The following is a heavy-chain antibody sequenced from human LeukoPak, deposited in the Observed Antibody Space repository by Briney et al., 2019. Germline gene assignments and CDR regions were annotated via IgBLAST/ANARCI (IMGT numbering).Heavy chain of an antibody. CDR1: GGSMSSSSYY. J-gene: IGHJ6*02. CDR2: IDWDVGK. D-gene: IGHD5-18*01. CDR3: ARIHRYGPAGYYGMDV. V-gene: IGHV2-70*11. Sequence: TLSLTCTVSGGSMSSSSYYWGWIRQPPGKALEWLARIDWDVGKYYSTSLKTRLTISKDTSKNQVVFTMTNMDPVDTATYYCARIHRYGPAGYYGMDVWGQGTTVTVSS.